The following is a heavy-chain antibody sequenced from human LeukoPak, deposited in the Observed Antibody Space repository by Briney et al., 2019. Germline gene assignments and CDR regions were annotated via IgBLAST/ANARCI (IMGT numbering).Heavy chain of an antibody. J-gene: IGHJ4*02. V-gene: IGHV4-34*01. Sequence: SETLSITCAVYGGSFSGYYWSWIRQPPGKGLGWIGEINHSGSTNYNPSLKSRVTISVDTSKNQFSLKLSSVTAADTAVYYCARVRWSDNNYFDYWGQGTLVTVSS. D-gene: IGHD1-20*01. CDR1: GGSFSGYY. CDR3: ARVRWSDNNYFDY. CDR2: INHSGST.